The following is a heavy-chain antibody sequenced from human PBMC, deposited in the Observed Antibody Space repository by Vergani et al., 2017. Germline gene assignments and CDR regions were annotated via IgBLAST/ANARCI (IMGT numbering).Heavy chain of an antibody. J-gene: IGHJ4*02. CDR3: ASRRPRLNLGSKSNAGTFDS. CDR2: ITEIGSA. D-gene: IGHD3-10*01. CDR1: GGSLSGYF. Sequence: QVHLQQRGAGVLKPSETLSLTCGVLGGSLSGYFWRWIRQSPGRGLEWIGEITEIGSAKYSPSATSRVTISVDTSRGEFTLTVTSVTAADIGLYFCASRRPRLNLGSKSNAGTFDSWGQGTLVTVSS. V-gene: IGHV4-34*02.